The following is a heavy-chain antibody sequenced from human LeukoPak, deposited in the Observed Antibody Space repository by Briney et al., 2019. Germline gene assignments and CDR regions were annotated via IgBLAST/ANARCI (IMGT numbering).Heavy chain of an antibody. CDR2: INHSGST. D-gene: IGHD6-19*01. J-gene: IGHJ4*02. CDR1: GGSFSGYY. Sequence: SETLSLTCAVYGGSFSGYYWSWIRQPPGKGLEWIGEINHSGSTNYNPSLKSRVTISVDTSKNQFSLRLSSVTAADTAVYYCARGVAGWPLDYFDYWGQGTLVTVSS. CDR3: ARGVAGWPLDYFDY. V-gene: IGHV4-34*01.